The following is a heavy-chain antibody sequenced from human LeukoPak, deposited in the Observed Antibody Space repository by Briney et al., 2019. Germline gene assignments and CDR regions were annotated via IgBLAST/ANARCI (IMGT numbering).Heavy chain of an antibody. Sequence: GGSLRLSCAASGFTFSSYAMTWVRQAPGKGLEWVAVVTTDGNGAYYADSVKGRFTISRDNSHNTVFLQMRRLRLEDTALYFCAKTLGADSFDHWGQGTLVTVSS. CDR1: GFTFSSYA. D-gene: IGHD3-16*01. J-gene: IGHJ5*02. V-gene: IGHV3-23*01. CDR2: VTTDGNGA. CDR3: AKTLGADSFDH.